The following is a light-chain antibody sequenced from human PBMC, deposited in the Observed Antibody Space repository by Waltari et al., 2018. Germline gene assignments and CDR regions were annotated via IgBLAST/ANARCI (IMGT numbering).Light chain of an antibody. Sequence: DIVMTQSPDSLAVSLGERATINCKSSQSVLYSSNNKNYLAWYQEKPGQPPKLLIYWASTRESGVPDRFSGSGSGTDFTLTINNLQAEDVAVYYCQQYYNNSPLFGGGTKLEIK. CDR1: QSVLYSSNNKNY. J-gene: IGKJ4*01. CDR2: WAS. CDR3: QQYYNNSPL. V-gene: IGKV4-1*01.